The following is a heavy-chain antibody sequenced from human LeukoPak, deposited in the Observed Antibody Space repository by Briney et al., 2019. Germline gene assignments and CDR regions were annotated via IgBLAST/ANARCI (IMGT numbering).Heavy chain of an antibody. CDR1: GFTFSSYG. Sequence: PGGSLRLSCAASGFTFSSYGMHWVRQAPGKGLEWVAFIRYDGSNKYYADSVKGRFTISRDNSKNTLYLQMNSLRAEDTAVYYCAKGGDVDTAMVSDYWGQGTLVTVSS. CDR3: AKGGDVDTAMVSDY. D-gene: IGHD5-18*01. J-gene: IGHJ4*02. V-gene: IGHV3-30*02. CDR2: IRYDGSNK.